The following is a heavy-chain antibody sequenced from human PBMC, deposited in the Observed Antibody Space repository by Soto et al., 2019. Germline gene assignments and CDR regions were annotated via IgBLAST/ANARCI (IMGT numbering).Heavy chain of an antibody. V-gene: IGHV3-23*01. Sequence: EVQLLESGGGLVQPGGSLRLSCAASGFTFSSYAMSWVRQAPGKGLEWVSAISGCGGRTYYADAVKGRFTISRDNSKNTLYLQMNSLRAEDTAVYYCAKGGPLLWFGESPWRLPYYFDYWGQGTLVTVSS. CDR1: GFTFSSYA. J-gene: IGHJ4*02. D-gene: IGHD3-10*01. CDR2: ISGCGGRT. CDR3: AKGGPLLWFGESPWRLPYYFDY.